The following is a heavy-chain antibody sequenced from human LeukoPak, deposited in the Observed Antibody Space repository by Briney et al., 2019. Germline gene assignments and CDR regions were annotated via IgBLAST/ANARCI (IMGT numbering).Heavy chain of an antibody. V-gene: IGHV4-30-4*01. CDR1: GGSISSGDYY. CDR3: ARLKVDANNYFDY. D-gene: IGHD1-26*01. J-gene: IGHJ4*02. Sequence: PSETLSLTCTVSGGSISSGDYYWSWIRQPPGKGLEWIGYIYYIGSSYSSPSLKSLVTISVDSSKNQFSLKLSSVTAADTALYYCARLKVDANNYFDYWGQGTLVTVSS. CDR2: IYYIGSS.